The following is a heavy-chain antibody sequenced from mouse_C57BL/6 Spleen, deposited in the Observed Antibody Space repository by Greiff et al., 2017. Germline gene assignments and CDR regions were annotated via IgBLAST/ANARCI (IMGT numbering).Heavy chain of an antibody. V-gene: IGHV5-9-1*02. J-gene: IGHJ3*01. CDR2: ISSGGDYI. CDR3: TREGLLPPWFAY. CDR1: GFTFSSYA. Sequence: EVKLVESGEGLVKPGGSLKLSCAASGFTFSSYAMSWVRQTPEKRLEWVAYISSGGDYIYYADTVKGRFTISRDNARNTLYLQMSSLKSEDTAMYYCTREGLLPPWFAYWGQGTLVTVSA. D-gene: IGHD2-3*01.